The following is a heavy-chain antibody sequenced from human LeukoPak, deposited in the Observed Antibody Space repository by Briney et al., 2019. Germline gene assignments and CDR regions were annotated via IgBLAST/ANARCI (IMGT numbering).Heavy chain of an antibody. D-gene: IGHD6-19*01. CDR2: INPNSGGT. Sequence: ASVKVSCKASGYTFTGYYMHWVRQAPGQGLEWMGWINPNSGGTNYAQKFQGRVTMTRDTSISTAYMGLSRLRSDDTAVYYCARDQVVAGIRPPFDYWGQGTLLTVSS. CDR1: GYTFTGYY. V-gene: IGHV1-2*02. CDR3: ARDQVVAGIRPPFDY. J-gene: IGHJ4*02.